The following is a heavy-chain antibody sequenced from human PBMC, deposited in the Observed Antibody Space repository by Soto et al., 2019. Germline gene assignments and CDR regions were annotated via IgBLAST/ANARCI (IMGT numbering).Heavy chain of an antibody. Sequence: GGSLRLSCAASGFTFSSYSMNWVRQAPGKGLEWVSYISSSSSTIYYADSVKGRFTISRDNAKNSLYLQMNSLRDEDTAVYYCARDSSLIYDSSGYYYELNDAFDIWGQGTMVT. CDR1: GFTFSSYS. CDR3: ARDSSLIYDSSGYYYELNDAFDI. CDR2: ISSSSSTI. J-gene: IGHJ3*02. V-gene: IGHV3-48*02. D-gene: IGHD3-22*01.